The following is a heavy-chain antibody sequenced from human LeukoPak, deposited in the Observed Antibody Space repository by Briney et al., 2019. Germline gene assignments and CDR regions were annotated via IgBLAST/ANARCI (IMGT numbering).Heavy chain of an antibody. D-gene: IGHD4-23*01. CDR3: ARVGGAYGGLYAFDI. CDR1: GGSINSSSYY. V-gene: IGHV4-39*07. Sequence: SETLSRTCTVSGGSINSSSYYWGWIRQPPGKGLEWIGSIYYSGSTYYNPSLKSRVTISVDTSKNQFSLKLSSVTAADTAVYYCARVGGAYGGLYAFDIWGQGTMVTVSS. J-gene: IGHJ3*02. CDR2: IYYSGST.